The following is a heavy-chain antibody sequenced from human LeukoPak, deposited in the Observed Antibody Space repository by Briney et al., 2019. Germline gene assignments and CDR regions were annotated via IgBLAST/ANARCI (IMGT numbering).Heavy chain of an antibody. J-gene: IGHJ4*02. Sequence: PGRSLRLSCAASGFTFSSYGMHWVRQAPGKGLEWVAVISYDGSNKYYADSVKGRFTISRDNSKNTLYLQMNSLRAEDTAVYYCAKDYGQLVEMYYFDYWGQGTLVTVSS. D-gene: IGHD6-6*01. CDR1: GFTFSSYG. CDR3: AKDYGQLVEMYYFDY. CDR2: ISYDGSNK. V-gene: IGHV3-30*18.